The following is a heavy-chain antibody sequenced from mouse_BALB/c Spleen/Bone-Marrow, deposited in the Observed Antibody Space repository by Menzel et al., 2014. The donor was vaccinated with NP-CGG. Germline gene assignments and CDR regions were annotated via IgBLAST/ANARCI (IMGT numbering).Heavy chain of an antibody. Sequence: QVQLQQSGAELVKPGASVKLSCKASGYTFTSYWMHWVKQRPGQGLEWIGEIDPSDSYTNYNQKFKGKATLTVDRSSSTAYMQLSSLTSGDSADYYCARGGNGSAGYGSSDVGGAGTTVTVSS. J-gene: IGHJ1*01. D-gene: IGHD2-2*01. CDR1: GYTFTSYW. CDR3: ARGGNGSAGYGSSDV. V-gene: IGHV1-69*02. CDR2: IDPSDSYT.